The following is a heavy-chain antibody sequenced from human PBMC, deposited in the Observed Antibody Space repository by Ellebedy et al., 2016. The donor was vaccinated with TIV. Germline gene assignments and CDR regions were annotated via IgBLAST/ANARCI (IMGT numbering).Heavy chain of an antibody. Sequence: GGSLRLXXAASGFTFCSYVIHRVRQAPGKGLEWVAVISYDGSNKYYADSVKGRFTISRDNSKNTLYLQMNSLRAEDTAVYYCARGAMGTHAFDIWGQGTMVTVSS. CDR1: GFTFCSYV. J-gene: IGHJ3*02. CDR3: ARGAMGTHAFDI. CDR2: ISYDGSNK. V-gene: IGHV3-30-3*01. D-gene: IGHD5-18*01.